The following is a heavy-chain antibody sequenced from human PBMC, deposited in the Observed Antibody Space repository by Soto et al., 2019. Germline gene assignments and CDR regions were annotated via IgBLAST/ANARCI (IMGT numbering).Heavy chain of an antibody. V-gene: IGHV1-69*13. J-gene: IGHJ6*02. Sequence: SVKVSCKASGGTFSRYAISWVRQAPGQGLEWMGGIIPIFGTANYAQKFQGRVTITADESTSTAYMELSSLRSEDTAVYYCARDSLGSSSPYYHYGMDFWGQGTTVTVSS. CDR2: IIPIFGTA. CDR3: ARDSLGSSSPYYHYGMDF. D-gene: IGHD6-6*01. CDR1: GGTFSRYA.